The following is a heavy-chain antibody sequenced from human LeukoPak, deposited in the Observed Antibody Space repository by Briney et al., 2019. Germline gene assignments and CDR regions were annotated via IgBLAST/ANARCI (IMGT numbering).Heavy chain of an antibody. Sequence: SETLSLTCTVSGGSIGNYYWSWIRQPAGKGLEWIGRIYTSGSTNYNPSLKSRVTVSVDTSKNQFSLKLSSVTAADTAVYYCTRGGYYYDSSGYLLWGQGTLVTVSS. D-gene: IGHD3-22*01. V-gene: IGHV4-4*07. CDR3: TRGGYYYDSSGYLL. J-gene: IGHJ4*02. CDR2: IYTSGST. CDR1: GGSIGNYY.